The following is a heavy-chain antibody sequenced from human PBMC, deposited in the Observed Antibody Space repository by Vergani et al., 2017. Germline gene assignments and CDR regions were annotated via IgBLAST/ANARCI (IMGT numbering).Heavy chain of an antibody. J-gene: IGHJ1*01. CDR2: ISYDGTQK. Sequence: QVHLVESGGGVVQPGRSLRLSCVVSGFTSSYYGMHWVRQAPGKGVEWVAVISYDGTQKYYADSVKGRFTISRDNSKSTLYLQMNSLRTEDTSVYYCATKSCATPCCQIGYFREWGQGTLVTVSS. D-gene: IGHD2-15*01. V-gene: IGHV3-30*03. CDR1: GFTSSYYG. CDR3: ATKSCATPCCQIGYFRE.